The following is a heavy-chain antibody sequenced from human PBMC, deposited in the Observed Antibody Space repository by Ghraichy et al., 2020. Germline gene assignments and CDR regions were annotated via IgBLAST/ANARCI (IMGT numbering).Heavy chain of an antibody. CDR3: ARLGNIVVVPAAMGDYYYGMDV. V-gene: IGHV1-69*13. D-gene: IGHD2-2*01. CDR1: GGTFSSYA. J-gene: IGHJ6*02. Sequence: SVKVSCKASGGTFSSYAISWVRQAPGQGLEWMGGIIPIFGTANYAQKFQGRVTITADESTSTAYMGLSSLRSEDTAVYYCARLGNIVVVPAAMGDYYYGMDVWGQGTTVTVSS. CDR2: IIPIFGTA.